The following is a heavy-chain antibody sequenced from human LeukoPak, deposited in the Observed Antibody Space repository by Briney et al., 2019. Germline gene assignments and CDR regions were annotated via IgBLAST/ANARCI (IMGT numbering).Heavy chain of an antibody. Sequence: SAETLSLTCTVSGGSISSISYYWGWIRQPPGKVLEWIGSIYYSGSTYDNPARKSRSTISVDAANNQYSLRLSCVTAAETAVYYCERSGRVTHFDYWGQGTLVTVSS. J-gene: IGHJ4*02. CDR2: IYYSGST. CDR3: ERSGRVTHFDY. V-gene: IGHV4-39*01. CDR1: GGSISSISYY. D-gene: IGHD2-21*02.